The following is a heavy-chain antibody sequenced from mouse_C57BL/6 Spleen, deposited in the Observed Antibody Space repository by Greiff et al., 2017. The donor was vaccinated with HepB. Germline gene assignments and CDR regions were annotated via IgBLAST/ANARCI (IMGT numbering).Heavy chain of an antibody. V-gene: IGHV1-62-2*01. J-gene: IGHJ2*01. Sequence: QVQLKQSGAELVKPGASVKLSCKASGYTFTEYTIHWVKQRSGQGLEWIGWFYPGSGSIKYNEKFKDKATLTADKSSSTVYMELSRLTSEDSAVYCCARHEDGYDGRGYFDYWGQGTTLTVSS. CDR1: GYTFTEYT. CDR2: FYPGSGSI. CDR3: ARHEDGYDGRGYFDY. D-gene: IGHD2-2*01.